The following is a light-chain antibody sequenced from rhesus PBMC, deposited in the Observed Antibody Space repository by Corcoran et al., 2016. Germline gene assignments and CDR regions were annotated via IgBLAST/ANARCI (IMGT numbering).Light chain of an antibody. Sequence: DIQMTQSPSSLSASVGDRVTITCRASQGISSWLAWYQKKPGKAPKPLIYKASSLQSGVPSRSSGSGSGTDFTLTISSLQPEDFATYYCQQYNSAPYSFGQGTKVEIK. CDR1: QGISSW. V-gene: IGKV1-21*01. CDR2: KAS. J-gene: IGKJ2*01. CDR3: QQYNSAPYS.